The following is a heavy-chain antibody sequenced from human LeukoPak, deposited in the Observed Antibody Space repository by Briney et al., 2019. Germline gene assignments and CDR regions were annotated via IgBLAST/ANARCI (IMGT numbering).Heavy chain of an antibody. CDR1: GGSISSSSYY. Sequence: PSETLSLTCTVSGGSISSSSYYWGWIRQPPGKGLEWIGSIYYSGSTYYNPSLKSRFTISVDTSKNQFSLKLSSVTAADTAVYYCARHLTQWLANFDYWGQGTLVTVSS. CDR3: ARHLTQWLANFDY. CDR2: IYYSGST. J-gene: IGHJ4*02. V-gene: IGHV4-39*01. D-gene: IGHD6-19*01.